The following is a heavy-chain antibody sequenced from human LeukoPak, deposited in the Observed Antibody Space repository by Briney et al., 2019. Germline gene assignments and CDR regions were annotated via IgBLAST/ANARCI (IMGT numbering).Heavy chain of an antibody. CDR2: IYHSGST. Sequence: PSETLSLTCAVSGGSISSSNWWSWVRQPPGKGLEWIGEIYHSGSTNYNPSLNSRVTISVDKSKNQFSLKLSSVTAADTAVYYCARRNYYGSGSHFDYWGQGTLVTVSS. J-gene: IGHJ4*02. CDR1: GGSISSSNW. CDR3: ARRNYYGSGSHFDY. D-gene: IGHD3-10*01. V-gene: IGHV4-4*02.